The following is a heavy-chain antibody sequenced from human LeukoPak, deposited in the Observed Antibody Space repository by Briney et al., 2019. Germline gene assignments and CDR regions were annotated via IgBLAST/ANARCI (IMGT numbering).Heavy chain of an antibody. D-gene: IGHD3-22*01. CDR1: GYTFTGYY. CDR3: AREAGYYDSSGYYAPDY. Sequence: ASVKVSCKASGYTFTGYYMHWVRQAPGQGLEWMGWINPNSGGTNYAQKFQGRVTMTRDTSISTAYMELSRLRSDDTAVYYCAREAGYYDSSGYYAPDYWGQGTLVTVSS. J-gene: IGHJ4*02. V-gene: IGHV1-2*02. CDR2: INPNSGGT.